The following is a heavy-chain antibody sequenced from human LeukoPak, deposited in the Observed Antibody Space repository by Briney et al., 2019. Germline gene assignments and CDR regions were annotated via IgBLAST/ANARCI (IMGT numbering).Heavy chain of an antibody. D-gene: IGHD5-18*01. V-gene: IGHV1-18*04. CDR2: ISAYNGNT. J-gene: IGHJ4*02. Sequence: ASVKVSCKASGYTFTSYYMHWVRQAPGQGLEWMGWISAYNGNTNYAQKLQGRVTMTTDTSTSTAYMGLRSLRSDDTAVYYCARDERGYSYGGFDYWGQGTLVTVSS. CDR3: ARDERGYSYGGFDY. CDR1: GYTFTSYY.